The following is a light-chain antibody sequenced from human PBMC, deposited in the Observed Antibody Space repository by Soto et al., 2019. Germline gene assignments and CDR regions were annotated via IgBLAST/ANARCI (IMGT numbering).Light chain of an antibody. V-gene: IGKV3-15*01. CDR2: GAS. J-gene: IGKJ1*01. Sequence: MTQSPSSLSASVGDRATLSCRASQSVSSNLAWYQQKPGQAPRLLIYGASTRATGIPARFSGSGSGTDFTLTISSLQPEDFAAYYCQQNDTSPRTFGQGTKVDIK. CDR1: QSVSSN. CDR3: QQNDTSPRT.